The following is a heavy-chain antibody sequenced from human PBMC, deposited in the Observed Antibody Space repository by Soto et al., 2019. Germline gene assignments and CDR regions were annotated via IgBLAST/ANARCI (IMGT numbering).Heavy chain of an antibody. CDR1: GGFLSESY. D-gene: IGHD2-15*01. CDR2: INHVGGT. V-gene: IGHV4-34*01. J-gene: IGHJ5*02. CDR3: VRIRYQLPSSLLRLDP. Sequence: SETLSLTCAGYGGFLSESYWTWIRQPPGKGLEWIGEINHVGGTNYNPSLKSRVTMSVDTSQNQFSLRLISVTAADTAMYFCVRIRYQLPSSLLRLDPSGQGSTVTVYS.